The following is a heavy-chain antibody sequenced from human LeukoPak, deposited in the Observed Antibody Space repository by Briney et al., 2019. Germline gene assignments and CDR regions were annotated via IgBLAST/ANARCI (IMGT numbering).Heavy chain of an antibody. CDR3: VRDSDYQRNSGGLYAHYDALDI. J-gene: IGHJ3*02. CDR2: IKADGSVT. Sequence: GGSLRLSCAASEFTFGTFWMSWVRQAPGKGLEWVSNIKADGSVTHYVDSVEGRFSISRDNARSSLYLQMSSLRAEDTAVYYCVRDSDYQRNSGGLYAHYDALDIWGHGTMVTVSS. D-gene: IGHD2-21*01. V-gene: IGHV3-7*01. CDR1: EFTFGTFW.